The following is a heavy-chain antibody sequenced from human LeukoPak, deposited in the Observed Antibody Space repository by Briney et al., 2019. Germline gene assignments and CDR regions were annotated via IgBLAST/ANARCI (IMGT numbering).Heavy chain of an antibody. CDR3: ARGPTIDYDILTGYYYFDY. Sequence: ASETLSLTCAVYRGSFSGYYWTWIRQSPGKGMEGVGEINHSGTTNYNPSLKRRVTISIDTSKNQFSLKLSSVTAADTAVYYCARGPTIDYDILTGYYYFDYWGQGTLVTVSS. CDR2: INHSGTT. CDR1: RGSFSGYY. D-gene: IGHD3-9*01. V-gene: IGHV4-34*01. J-gene: IGHJ4*02.